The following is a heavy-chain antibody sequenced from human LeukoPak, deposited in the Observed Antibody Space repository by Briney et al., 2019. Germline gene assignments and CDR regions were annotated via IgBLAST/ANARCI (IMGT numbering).Heavy chain of an antibody. CDR1: GFTFDDYA. CDR2: ISWNSGSI. Sequence: PGRSLRLSCAASGFTFDDYAMHWDRQAPGTGLEWVSGISWNSGSIGYADSVKGRFTISRDNSKNTLYLQMNSLRAEDTAVYYCAKDPESLVVVVLDYWGQGTLVTVSS. D-gene: IGHD3-22*01. J-gene: IGHJ4*02. V-gene: IGHV3-9*01. CDR3: AKDPESLVVVVLDY.